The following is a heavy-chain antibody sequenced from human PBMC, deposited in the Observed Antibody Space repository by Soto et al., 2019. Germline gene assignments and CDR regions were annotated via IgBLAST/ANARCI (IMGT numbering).Heavy chain of an antibody. Sequence: PGGSLRLSCAASGFSFSAHAMHWVRQAPGKGLEWVPVISDDGYNKYFADSVKGRFTISRDNSENTLYLQMYSLRTEDAAVYSCARGIYARGTVGTPDIWGQGTMVTVSS. J-gene: IGHJ3*02. CDR3: ARGIYARGTVGTPDI. V-gene: IGHV3-30-3*01. CDR2: ISDDGYNK. D-gene: IGHD1-26*01. CDR1: GFSFSAHA.